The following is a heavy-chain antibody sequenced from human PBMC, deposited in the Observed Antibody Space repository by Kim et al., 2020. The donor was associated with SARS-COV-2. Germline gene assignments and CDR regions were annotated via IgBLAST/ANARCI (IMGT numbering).Heavy chain of an antibody. CDR2: ISGSGANT. J-gene: IGHJ4*02. D-gene: IGHD3-10*01. CDR1: GFTFSTYA. V-gene: IGHV3-23*01. CDR3: AKDVYYGSSVHY. Sequence: GGSLRLSCAVSGFTFSTYAMNWVRQAPGKGLEWVAAISGSGANTHYADSVKGRFTISRDNSENTLYLQMNSLRVDDTAVYYCAKDVYYGSSVHYWGQGTLVTVSS.